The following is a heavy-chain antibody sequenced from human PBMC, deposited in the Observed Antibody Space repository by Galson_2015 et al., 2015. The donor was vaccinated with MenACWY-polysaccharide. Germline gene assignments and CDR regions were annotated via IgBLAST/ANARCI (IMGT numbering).Heavy chain of an antibody. J-gene: IGHJ4*02. CDR1: GFSFSSYG. CDR2: IAYDGSNK. CDR3: AKDLNRYCSGGSCDSFDY. V-gene: IGHV3-30*18. D-gene: IGHD2-15*01. Sequence: SLRLSCAASGFSFSSYGMHWVRQAPGKGLEWVAVIAYDGSNKYYADSVKGRFTISRDNSKNTLYLQMNSLRAEDTAVYYCAKDLNRYCSGGSCDSFDYWGQGTLVTVSS.